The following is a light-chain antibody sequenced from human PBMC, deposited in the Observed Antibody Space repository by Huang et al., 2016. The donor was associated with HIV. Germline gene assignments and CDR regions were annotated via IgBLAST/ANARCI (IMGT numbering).Light chain of an antibody. CDR3: QQYYSTPLT. J-gene: IGKJ4*01. CDR1: QGISNS. Sequence: DIQMTQSPSSLSASVGDRVTITCRASQGISNSLAWYQQKPGKAPKLLLYSASRVEREVPSRFSGDGCGTDDTLTVSSLQPEDFATYYCQQYYSTPLTFGGGTEVEIK. V-gene: IGKV1-NL1*01. CDR2: SAS.